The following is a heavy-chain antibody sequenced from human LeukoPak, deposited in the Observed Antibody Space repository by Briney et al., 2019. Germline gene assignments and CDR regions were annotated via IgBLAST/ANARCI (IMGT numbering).Heavy chain of an antibody. D-gene: IGHD2-15*01. CDR2: INPNSGGT. Sequence: ASVKVSCKASGYTFTGYYMHWVRQAPGQGLEWMGWINPNSGGTNYAQKFQGRVTMTRDTSISTAYMELSRLRSGDTAVYYCARDFHCSGGSCYDYWGQGTLVTVSS. CDR1: GYTFTGYY. J-gene: IGHJ4*02. CDR3: ARDFHCSGGSCYDY. V-gene: IGHV1-2*02.